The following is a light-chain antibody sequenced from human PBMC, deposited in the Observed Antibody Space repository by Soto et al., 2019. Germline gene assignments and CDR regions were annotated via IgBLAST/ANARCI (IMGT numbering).Light chain of an antibody. J-gene: IGKJ4*01. CDR2: GAS. V-gene: IGKV3-20*01. CDR1: QSVSSSY. Sequence: EIVLTQSPATLSSFPGERATLSCRASQSVSSSYLAWYQQKPGQAPRLLIYGASRRATGIPDRFSGSGSGTDFTLTISRLEPEDFAVYYCQQYGSSPPITFGGGTKVDIK. CDR3: QQYGSSPPIT.